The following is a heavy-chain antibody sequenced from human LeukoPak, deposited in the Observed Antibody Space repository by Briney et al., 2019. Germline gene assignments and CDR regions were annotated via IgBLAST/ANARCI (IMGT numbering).Heavy chain of an antibody. Sequence: GGSLRLSCGASGYTFTSYGISWVRQAPGQGLEWMGWISAYNGNTDYAQKLQGRVTMTTDTSTSTAYMELRSLRSDDTAVYYCARVTQTDYDFDYWGQGTLVTVSS. V-gene: IGHV1-18*01. CDR3: ARVTQTDYDFDY. CDR2: ISAYNGNT. J-gene: IGHJ4*02. D-gene: IGHD4-17*01. CDR1: GYTFTSYG.